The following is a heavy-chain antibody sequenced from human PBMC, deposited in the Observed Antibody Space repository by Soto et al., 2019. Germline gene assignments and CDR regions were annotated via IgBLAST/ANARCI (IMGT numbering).Heavy chain of an antibody. CDR1: GGSIISDGYS. Sequence: SETLSLTCAVSGGSIISDGYSWSWIRQPPGKGLQGIGHIYEGGNTYYTPSLESRVAISTDKSKNQFSLRLSSVTAADTAVYYCVRRSPEDAFDIWGQGTMVTVSS. CDR2: IYEGGNT. V-gene: IGHV4-30-2*01. CDR3: VRRSPEDAFDI. J-gene: IGHJ3*02.